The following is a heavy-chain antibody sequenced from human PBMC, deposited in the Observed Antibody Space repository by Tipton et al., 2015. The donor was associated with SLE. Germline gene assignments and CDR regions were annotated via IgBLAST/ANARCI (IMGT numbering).Heavy chain of an antibody. CDR2: ISYDGSNK. J-gene: IGHJ4*02. V-gene: IGHV3-30-3*01. D-gene: IGHD3-10*01. Sequence: SLRLSCAASGFTFSSYAMHWVRQAPGKGLEWVAVISYDGSNKYYADSVKGRFTISRDNSKNTLYLQMNSLRAEDTAVYYCAKERSGSHYFDYWGQGTLVTVSS. CDR3: AKERSGSHYFDY. CDR1: GFTFSSYA.